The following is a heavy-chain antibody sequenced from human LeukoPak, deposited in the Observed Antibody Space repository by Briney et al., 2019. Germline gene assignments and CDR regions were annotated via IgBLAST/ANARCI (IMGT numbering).Heavy chain of an antibody. CDR1: GGSISSYY. Sequence: PSETLSLTCTVSGGSISSYYWSWIRQPAGKGLEWIGRIYTSGSTNYNPSLKSRVTMSVDTSKNQFSLKLSSVTAADTAVYYCAADPYYYDSSGPSGSDYWGQGTLVTVSS. J-gene: IGHJ4*02. CDR2: IYTSGST. V-gene: IGHV4-4*07. D-gene: IGHD3-22*01. CDR3: AADPYYYDSSGPSGSDY.